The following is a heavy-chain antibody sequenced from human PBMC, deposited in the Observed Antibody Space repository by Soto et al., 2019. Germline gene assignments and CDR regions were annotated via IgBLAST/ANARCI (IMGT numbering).Heavy chain of an antibody. Sequence: QVQLRESGPGLVKPSQTLSLTCSVSGASVAGGSYYWRWVRQPPGKGLEWIGYIPSRGRPFYNPSLTSRGTIAADTSKNQLSQPLTSVTAAGTAVYYCARDTYSGYDFGIWGQGTLVTVSS. CDR2: IPSRGRP. V-gene: IGHV4-30-4*01. CDR3: ARDTYSGYDFGI. J-gene: IGHJ4*02. D-gene: IGHD5-12*01. CDR1: GASVAGGSYY.